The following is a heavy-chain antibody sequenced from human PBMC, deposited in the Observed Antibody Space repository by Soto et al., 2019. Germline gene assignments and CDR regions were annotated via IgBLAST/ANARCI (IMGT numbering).Heavy chain of an antibody. CDR2: IYHSGST. Sequence: QVQLQESGPGLVKPSETLSLTCAVSGGSISSNNWWSWVRQTPGKGLEWIGEIYHSGSTNYNPSLKSRVTIPLDKSKNHFSRSLTSMTAADTAVYYCARREGDCRGGSCPFYHDWGQGTLVTASS. D-gene: IGHD2-15*01. J-gene: IGHJ4*02. CDR3: ARREGDCRGGSCPFYHD. V-gene: IGHV4-4*02. CDR1: GGSISSNNW.